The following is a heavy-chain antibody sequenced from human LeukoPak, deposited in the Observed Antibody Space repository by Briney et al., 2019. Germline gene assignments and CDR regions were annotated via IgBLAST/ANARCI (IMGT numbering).Heavy chain of an antibody. CDR2: ISYDGSNK. D-gene: IGHD6-6*01. J-gene: IGHJ6*02. V-gene: IGHV3-30*18. CDR1: GFTFSSYG. Sequence: PGGALRLSCEAPGFTFSSYGMHWVRPAPGKGLEWGAVISYDGSNKYYAESVKGRFTISRDNSKHTLYLQMNSLRAEDTAVYYCAKDPGPFEYSSSPHFYYYGMDVWGQGTTVTVSS. CDR3: AKDPGPFEYSSSPHFYYYGMDV.